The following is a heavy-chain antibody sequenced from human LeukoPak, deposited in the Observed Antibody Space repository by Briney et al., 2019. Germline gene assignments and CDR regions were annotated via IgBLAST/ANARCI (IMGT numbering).Heavy chain of an antibody. Sequence: GGSLRLSCAASGFTFSSYSMNWVRQAPGKGLEWVSSISSSSSYIYYADSVKGRFTISRDNAKNSLYLQMNSLRAEDTAVYYCARDWIDDAFDICGQGTMVTVSS. CDR1: GFTFSSYS. CDR3: ARDWIDDAFDI. D-gene: IGHD2-2*03. J-gene: IGHJ3*02. V-gene: IGHV3-21*01. CDR2: ISSSSSYI.